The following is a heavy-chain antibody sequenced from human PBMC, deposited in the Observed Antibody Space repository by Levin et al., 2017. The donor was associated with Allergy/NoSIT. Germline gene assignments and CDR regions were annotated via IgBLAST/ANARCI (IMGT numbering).Heavy chain of an antibody. CDR2: ISADGSST. Sequence: GESLKISCAASGFTFSTYAMHWVRQAPGKGLEWISVISADGSSTFYADSVKGRFTISRDNSKNTVYLQMNSLRAEDTAVYHCATGVVVGIVVTQAGFDYWGQGTLVTVSS. V-gene: IGHV3-23*01. D-gene: IGHD2-21*01. J-gene: IGHJ4*02. CDR3: ATGVVVGIVVTQAGFDY. CDR1: GFTFSTYA.